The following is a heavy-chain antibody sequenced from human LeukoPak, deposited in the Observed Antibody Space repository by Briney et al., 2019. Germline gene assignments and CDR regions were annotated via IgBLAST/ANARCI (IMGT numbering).Heavy chain of an antibody. CDR1: GYTFIGYY. Sequence: ASVKETFKARGYTFIGYYVHWVRQAPGQGLEWMGWINPHSGGTNYAQKFQGRVTLTRDTSISTAYMDLSRLTSDDTAVYYCARCGMAAGPWDYWAQKTLVTVSS. J-gene: IGHJ4*02. CDR2: INPHSGGT. CDR3: ARCGMAAGPWDY. V-gene: IGHV1-2*02. D-gene: IGHD5-24*01.